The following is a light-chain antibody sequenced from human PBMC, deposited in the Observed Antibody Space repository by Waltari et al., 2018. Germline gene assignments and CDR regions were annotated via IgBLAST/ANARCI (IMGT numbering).Light chain of an antibody. V-gene: IGLV2-23*02. CDR3: CSYAGTPRVV. Sequence: QSALTQPASVSGSPGQSITISCTGTNSDLGRYNLVPWYQQHPGKAPKAIIFEVNKRPSGVSNRFSGSKSGNTASLTVSGLHPEDEADYYCCSYAGTPRVVFGGGTKLTVL. CDR2: EVN. J-gene: IGLJ2*01. CDR1: NSDLGRYNL.